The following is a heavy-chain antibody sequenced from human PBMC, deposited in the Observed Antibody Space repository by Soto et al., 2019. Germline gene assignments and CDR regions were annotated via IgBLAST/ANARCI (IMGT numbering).Heavy chain of an antibody. Sequence: ASVKVSCKASGYTFTSYGISWVRQAPGQGLEWMGWISAYNGNTNYAQKLQGRVTMTTDTSTSTAYMELRSLRSDDTAVYYCARAPSSYHYGDYVDFDYWGQGTLVTVSS. V-gene: IGHV1-18*01. CDR3: ARAPSSYHYGDYVDFDY. CDR2: ISAYNGNT. CDR1: GYTFTSYG. J-gene: IGHJ4*02. D-gene: IGHD4-17*01.